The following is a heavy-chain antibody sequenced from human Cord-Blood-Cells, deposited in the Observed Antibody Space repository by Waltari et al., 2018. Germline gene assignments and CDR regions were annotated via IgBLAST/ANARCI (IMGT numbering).Heavy chain of an antibody. Sequence: QVQLVESGGGVVQPGGSLRLSCAASGFTFSSYGMHWVRQVPGKVLEWVAFIRYDECKHDYADSVKCRFTISMDNSKNTLYLQMNILRAEGTVVYYCAKGGATRAFDIWGQGTMVTVSS. D-gene: IGHD1-26*01. J-gene: IGHJ3*02. V-gene: IGHV3-30*02. CDR2: IRYDECKH. CDR1: GFTFSSYG. CDR3: AKGGATRAFDI.